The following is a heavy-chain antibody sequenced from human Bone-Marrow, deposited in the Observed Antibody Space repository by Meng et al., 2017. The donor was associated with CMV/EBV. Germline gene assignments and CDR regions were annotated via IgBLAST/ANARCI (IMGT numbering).Heavy chain of an antibody. Sequence: ASVKVSCKASGYTFTGYFMHWVRQAPGQGLEWMGWINPNSGGTNYAQKLQGRVTMTRDTSISTAYMELSRLRSDDTAVYYCTSTLGYYDYVWGSYWSSWGQGTLVTVSS. J-gene: IGHJ5*02. CDR3: TSTLGYYDYVWGSYWSS. CDR2: INPNSGGT. V-gene: IGHV1-2*02. CDR1: GYTFTGYF. D-gene: IGHD3-16*01.